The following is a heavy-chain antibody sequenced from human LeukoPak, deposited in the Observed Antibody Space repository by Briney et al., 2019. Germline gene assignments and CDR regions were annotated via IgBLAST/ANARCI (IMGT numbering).Heavy chain of an antibody. D-gene: IGHD6-13*01. Sequence: PGGSLRLSCAASGFTFNSHWMHWVRQAPGKGLVWVSHINSGGSSTGFADSVKGRFTISRDNAKNTLYLQVNSLRAEDTAVYYCARDFSYSNDYWGQGTLVTVSS. J-gene: IGHJ4*02. CDR2: INSGGSST. V-gene: IGHV3-74*01. CDR3: ARDFSYSNDY. CDR1: GFTFNSHW.